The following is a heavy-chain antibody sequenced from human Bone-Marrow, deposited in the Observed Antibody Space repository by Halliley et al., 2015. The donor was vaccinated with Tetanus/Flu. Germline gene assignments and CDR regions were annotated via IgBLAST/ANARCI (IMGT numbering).Heavy chain of an antibody. J-gene: IGHJ4*02. D-gene: IGHD3-22*01. CDR2: IKQDGSEK. V-gene: IGHV3-7*04. Sequence: IKQDGSEKYYVDSVKGRFTLSRDNAKKSLSLQMDNLRAEDTARYYCARDYYYDTSGFYPPYFDYWGQGTLVTVSS. CDR3: ARDYYYDTSGFYPPYFDY.